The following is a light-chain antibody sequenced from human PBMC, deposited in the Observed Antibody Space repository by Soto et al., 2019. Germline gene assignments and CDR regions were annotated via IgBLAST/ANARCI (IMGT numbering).Light chain of an antibody. Sequence: DIQMTQSPSSLSASVGDRVTITCRASQNIYTYLNWYQQKPGKAPNLLIYGASSLQSGVPSRFSGGGSETEFTLIISSLQPEDSATYYCQQSYRAPRAFGQGTKVDIK. V-gene: IGKV1-39*01. J-gene: IGKJ1*01. CDR1: QNIYTY. CDR2: GAS. CDR3: QQSYRAPRA.